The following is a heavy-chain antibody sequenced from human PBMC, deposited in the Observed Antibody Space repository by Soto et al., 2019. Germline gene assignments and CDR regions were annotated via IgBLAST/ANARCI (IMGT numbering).Heavy chain of an antibody. J-gene: IGHJ4*02. Sequence: QITLKESGPTLVKATQTLTLTCTFSGFSLSTSRVGVGWIRQPPGKALEWLALIYWDDDKRYSPSLKNRLTITKDTSKHQVVLTMTNADPVDTATYYCVHTSGSGNSACFDYWGQGTLVTVSS. CDR3: VHTSGSGNSACFDY. CDR2: IYWDDDK. V-gene: IGHV2-5*02. D-gene: IGHD3-10*01. CDR1: GFSLSTSRVG.